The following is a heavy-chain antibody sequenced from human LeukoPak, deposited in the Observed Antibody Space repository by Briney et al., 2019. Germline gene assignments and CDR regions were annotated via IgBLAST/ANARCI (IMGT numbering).Heavy chain of an antibody. CDR2: ISGSGGST. CDR1: GFTFSSYA. J-gene: IGHJ4*02. D-gene: IGHD6-6*01. CDR3: ARVNEYSSSSPLDY. V-gene: IGHV3-23*01. Sequence: GGSLRLSCAASGFTFSSYAMSWVRQAPGKGLEWVSAISGSGGSTYYADSVKGRFTISRDNAKNSLYLQMNSLRAEDTAVYYCARVNEYSSSSPLDYWGQGTLVTVSS.